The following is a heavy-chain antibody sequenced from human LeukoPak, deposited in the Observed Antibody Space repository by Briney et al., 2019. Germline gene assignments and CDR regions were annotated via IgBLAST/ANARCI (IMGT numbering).Heavy chain of an antibody. Sequence: ASVKVSCKASGYTFTNYYMHWVRQAPGQGLEWMGVINPSGGHTDYAQKFQGRVTMTSDTSTSTVYLELSGLRSEDTAVYYCARDPQGDFPYGMDVWGQGTTVIVSS. CDR3: ARDPQGDFPYGMDV. CDR2: INPSGGHT. V-gene: IGHV1-46*01. CDR1: GYTFTNYY. J-gene: IGHJ6*02.